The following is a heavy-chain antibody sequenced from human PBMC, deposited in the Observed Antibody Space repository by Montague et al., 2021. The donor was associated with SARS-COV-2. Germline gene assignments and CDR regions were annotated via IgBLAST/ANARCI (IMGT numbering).Heavy chain of an antibody. J-gene: IGHJ4*02. CDR3: AKDLEQWLVGRDYFDY. V-gene: IGHV3-23*01. CDR1: GFTFSTYA. CDR2: VSSIGGST. Sequence: SLRLSCAASGFTFSTYAMSWVRQAPGKGLEWVSTVSSIGGSTFYADSVKGRFTVSRDNSKNTLYLQMNSLRAEDTAVYYCAKDLEQWLVGRDYFDYWGQGTVVAVSS. D-gene: IGHD6-19*01.